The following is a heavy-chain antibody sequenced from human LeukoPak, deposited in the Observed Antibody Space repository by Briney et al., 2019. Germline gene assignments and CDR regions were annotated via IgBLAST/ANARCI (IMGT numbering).Heavy chain of an antibody. CDR1: GFTFSSYG. J-gene: IGHJ4*02. D-gene: IGHD2-2*01. CDR3: ARDRGGIVVVPAALEY. Sequence: GGSLRLSCAASGFTFSSYGMHWVRQAPGKGLEWVADIWYDGSNKYYADSVKGRFTISRDNSKNTLYLQMNSLRAEDTAVYYCARDRGGIVVVPAALEYWGQGTLVTVSS. CDR2: IWYDGSNK. V-gene: IGHV3-33*01.